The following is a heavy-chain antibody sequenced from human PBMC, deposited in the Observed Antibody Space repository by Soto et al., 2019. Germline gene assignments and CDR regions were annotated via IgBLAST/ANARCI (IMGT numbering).Heavy chain of an antibody. CDR3: ARVGDCSSTSCYSSPLDY. Sequence: GGSLRLSCASSGFTFSDYYMSWIRQAPGKGLEWVSYISSSSSYTNYADSVKGRFTISRDNAKNSLYLQMNSLRAEDTAVYYCARVGDCSSTSCYSSPLDYWGQGTLVTVSS. J-gene: IGHJ4*02. CDR1: GFTFSDYY. CDR2: ISSSSSYT. D-gene: IGHD2-2*02. V-gene: IGHV3-11*06.